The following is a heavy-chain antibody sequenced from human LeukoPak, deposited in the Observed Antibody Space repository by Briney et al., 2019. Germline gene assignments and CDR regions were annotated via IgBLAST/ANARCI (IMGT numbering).Heavy chain of an antibody. CDR2: INPNSGGT. CDR1: GYTFTGYY. V-gene: IGHV1-2*04. J-gene: IGHJ6*04. CDR3: ARDRVYYGSGSYYYGMDV. D-gene: IGHD3-10*01. Sequence: ASVTVSCTASGYTFTGYYMHWVRQAPRQGLEWMGWINPNSGGTNYAQKFQGWVTMTRDTSISTAYMELSRLRSDDTAVYYCARDRVYYGSGSYYYGMDVWGKGTTVTVSS.